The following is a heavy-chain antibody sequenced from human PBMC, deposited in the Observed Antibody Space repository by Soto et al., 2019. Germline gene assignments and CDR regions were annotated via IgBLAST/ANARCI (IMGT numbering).Heavy chain of an antibody. V-gene: IGHV3-23*01. CDR2: ISGSGGST. CDR3: AKDPYLTAAIDY. CDR1: GFTFSSYA. J-gene: IGHJ4*02. Sequence: EVQLLESGGGLVQPGGSLRLSCAASGFTFSSYAMNWVRQAPGKGLEWVSAISGSGGSTYYADSVKGRFTISRDNTKNTLYLQMNSLRAEDTAVYYCAKDPYLTAAIDYWGQGPLVTVSS. D-gene: IGHD2-2*01.